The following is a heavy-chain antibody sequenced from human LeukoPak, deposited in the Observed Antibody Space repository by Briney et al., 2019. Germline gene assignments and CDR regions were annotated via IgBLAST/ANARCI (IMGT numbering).Heavy chain of an antibody. Sequence: ASVKVSCKASGYTFTGYYMHWVRQAPGQGLEWMGWINPNSGGTNYAQKFQGRVTMTRDTSISTAYMELSRLRSDDTAVYYCARGPEVTMVRGVIIPMYYFDYWGQGTLVTVSS. V-gene: IGHV1-2*02. CDR2: INPNSGGT. CDR1: GYTFTGYY. J-gene: IGHJ4*02. CDR3: ARGPEVTMVRGVIIPMYYFDY. D-gene: IGHD3-10*01.